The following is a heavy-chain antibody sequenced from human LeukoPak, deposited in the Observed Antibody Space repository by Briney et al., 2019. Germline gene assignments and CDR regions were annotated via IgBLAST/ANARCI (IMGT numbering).Heavy chain of an antibody. CDR2: INHSGST. D-gene: IGHD3-10*01. CDR1: GFTFSSYS. Sequence: SGGSLRLSCAASGFTFSSYSMNWVRQPPGKGLEWIGEINHSGSTNYNPSLKSRVTISVDTSKNQFSLKLSSVTAADTAVYYCARVRGDYYGSGIGNWFDPWGQGTLVTVSS. CDR3: ARVRGDYYGSGIGNWFDP. V-gene: IGHV4-34*01. J-gene: IGHJ5*02.